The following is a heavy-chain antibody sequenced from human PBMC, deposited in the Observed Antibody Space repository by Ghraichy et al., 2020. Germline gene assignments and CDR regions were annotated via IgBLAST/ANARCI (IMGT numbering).Heavy chain of an antibody. Sequence: GGSLRLSCSASGFTFSSYAMHWVRQAPGKGLEYVSAISSNGGSTYYADSVKGRFTISRDNSKNTLYLQMSSLRAEDTAVYYCVKAPLYYDRWRAYHDAFDIWGQGTMVTVSS. CDR2: ISSNGGST. CDR3: VKAPLYYDRWRAYHDAFDI. V-gene: IGHV3-64D*06. CDR1: GFTFSSYA. J-gene: IGHJ3*02. D-gene: IGHD3-9*01.